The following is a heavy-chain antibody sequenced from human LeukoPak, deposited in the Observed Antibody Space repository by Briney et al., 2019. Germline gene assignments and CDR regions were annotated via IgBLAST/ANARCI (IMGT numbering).Heavy chain of an antibody. V-gene: IGHV4-34*01. J-gene: IGHJ5*02. Sequence: PSETLSLTCAVSGGSFSGDYRSWVRQPPGKGLEWIGEINHSGNTNYNPSLTSRVTISVDTSKNQFSLKLSYVTAADTAVYYCARDLVVTAAIGGYNSFDPWGQGTLVTVSS. CDR2: INHSGNT. D-gene: IGHD2-2*02. CDR1: GGSFSGDY. CDR3: ARDLVVTAAIGGYNSFDP.